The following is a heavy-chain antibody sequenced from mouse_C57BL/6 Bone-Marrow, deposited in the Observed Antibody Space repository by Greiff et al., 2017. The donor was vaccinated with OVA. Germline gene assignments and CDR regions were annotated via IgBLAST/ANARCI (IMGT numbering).Heavy chain of an antibody. D-gene: IGHD1-1*01. J-gene: IGHJ3*01. V-gene: IGHV1-61*01. CDR2: IYPSDSET. CDR1: GYTLTSHW. Sequence: QVQLQQPGAEPVRPGSSVKLSCKASGYTLTSHWMEWVEQRPGQGLEWIGNIYPSDSETHYNQKFKDKATLTVDKSSSTAYMQLSSLTSEDSAVYYCASPLPDYGSSYGFAYWGQGTLVTVSA. CDR3: ASPLPDYGSSYGFAY.